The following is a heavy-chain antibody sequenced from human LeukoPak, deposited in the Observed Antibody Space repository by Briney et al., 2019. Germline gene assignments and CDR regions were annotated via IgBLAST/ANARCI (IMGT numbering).Heavy chain of an antibody. V-gene: IGHV3-9*01. CDR3: AKVCGTYSSHFFFDH. CDR2: ISYNSGFV. D-gene: IGHD6-19*01. J-gene: IGHJ4*02. Sequence: PGGSLRLSCAASGFTFDDYAMHWVRQAPGKGLEWLSIISYNSGFVDYAGSVKGRFTISRDNAKNSLYLQLNSLRADDTAVYYCAKVCGTYSSHFFFDHWGQGILVTVSS. CDR1: GFTFDDYA.